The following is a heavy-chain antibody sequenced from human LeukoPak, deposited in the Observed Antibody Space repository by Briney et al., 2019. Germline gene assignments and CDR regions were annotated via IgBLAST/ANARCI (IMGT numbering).Heavy chain of an antibody. J-gene: IGHJ2*01. CDR2: IYHSGST. D-gene: IGHD2-2*01. CDR3: ARTTRGYWYFDL. Sequence: PSETLCLTCAVSGYSISSGYYWGWIRQPPGKGLEWIGSIYHSGSTYYNPSLKSRVAISVDTSKNQFSLKLSSVTAADTAVYYCARTTRGYWYFDLWGRGTLVTVSS. CDR1: GYSISSGYY. V-gene: IGHV4-38-2*01.